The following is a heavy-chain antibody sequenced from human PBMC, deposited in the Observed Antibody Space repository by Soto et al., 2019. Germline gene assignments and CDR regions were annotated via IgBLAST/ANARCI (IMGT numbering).Heavy chain of an antibody. V-gene: IGHV1-18*01. D-gene: IGHD6-13*01. J-gene: IGHJ4*02. CDR1: GYTFTSYG. CDR3: ARDLMTRRSIAAAATLNY. Sequence: ASVKVSCKASGYTFTSYGISWVRQAPGQGLEWMGWISAYNGNTNNAQKLQGRVTMTTDTSTSTAYMELRSLRSDDTAVYYCARDLMTRRSIAAAATLNYWGQGTLVTVSS. CDR2: ISAYNGNT.